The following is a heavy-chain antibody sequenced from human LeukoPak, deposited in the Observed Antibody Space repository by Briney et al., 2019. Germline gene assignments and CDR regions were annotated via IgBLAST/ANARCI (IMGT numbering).Heavy chain of an antibody. CDR1: GYTFTSYD. CDR3: ARDTLSNSGFDF. CDR2: MNPNSGNT. J-gene: IGHJ4*02. V-gene: IGHV1-8*01. Sequence: AASVKVSCKTSGYTFTSYDINWVRQATGQGLEWMGWMNPNSGNTGYAQKFQGRVTMTRDTSISTAYMELSRLRSDDTAVYYCARDTLSNSGFDFWGQGTLVSVSA. D-gene: IGHD4-23*01.